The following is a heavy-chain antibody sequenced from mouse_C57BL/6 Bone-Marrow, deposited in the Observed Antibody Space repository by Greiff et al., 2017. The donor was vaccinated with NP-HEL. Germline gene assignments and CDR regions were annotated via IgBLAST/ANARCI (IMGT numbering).Heavy chain of an antibody. J-gene: IGHJ4*01. CDR1: GFTFSDYY. CDR2: INYDGSST. CDR3: AREPYPYAMDY. V-gene: IGHV5-16*01. Sequence: DVQLVESEGGLVQPGSSMKLSCTASGFTFSDYYMAWVRQVPEKGLEWVANINYDGSSTYYLDSLKSRFIISRDNAKNILYLQMSSLKSEDTATYYCAREPYPYAMDYWGQGTSVTVSS.